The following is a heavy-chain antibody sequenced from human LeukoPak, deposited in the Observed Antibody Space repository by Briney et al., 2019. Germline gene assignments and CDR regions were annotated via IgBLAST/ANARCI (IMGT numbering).Heavy chain of an antibody. Sequence: GGSLRLSCAASGFTFSSYVMSWVRQAPGKGLEWVSAISGIGGSTYYADSVKGRFTISRDNSKNTLYLQMNSLRAEDTAVYYCAKAGGSGSYSRFPDGYYYYMDVWGKGTTVTISS. V-gene: IGHV3-23*01. D-gene: IGHD3-10*01. CDR3: AKAGGSGSYSRFPDGYYYYMDV. CDR2: ISGIGGST. J-gene: IGHJ6*03. CDR1: GFTFSSYV.